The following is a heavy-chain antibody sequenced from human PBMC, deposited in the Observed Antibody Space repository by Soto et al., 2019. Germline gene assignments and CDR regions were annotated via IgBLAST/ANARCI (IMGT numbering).Heavy chain of an antibody. CDR3: TRDASRDSSARGWFDP. J-gene: IGHJ5*02. V-gene: IGHV3-21*01. CDR1: VFTFRSFT. CDR2: ISSNSAYI. Sequence: WGSLRLCCSASVFTFRSFTMNWFRQAPGKGLEWVSTISSNSAYIYYTDALRGRFTISRDNAKNSLHLQMNSLRAEDTAVYYCTRDASRDSSARGWFDPWGPGTLVTVSS. D-gene: IGHD6-13*01.